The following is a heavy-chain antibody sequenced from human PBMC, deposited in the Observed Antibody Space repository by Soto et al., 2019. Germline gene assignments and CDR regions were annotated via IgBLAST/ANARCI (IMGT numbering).Heavy chain of an antibody. CDR2: ISSSGSTI. J-gene: IGHJ5*02. CDR1: GFTFSSYE. CDR3: ASGRDQTTVWT. D-gene: IGHD4-17*01. Sequence: GGSLRLSCAASGFTFSSYEMNWVRQAPGKGLEWVSYISSSGSTIYYADSVKGRFTISRDNAKNSLYLQMNSLRAEDTAVYYCASGRDQTTVWTWGQGTLVTGSS. V-gene: IGHV3-48*03.